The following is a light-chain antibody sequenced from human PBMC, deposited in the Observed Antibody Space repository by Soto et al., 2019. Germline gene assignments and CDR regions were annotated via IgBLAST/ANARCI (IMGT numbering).Light chain of an antibody. CDR3: QQYGSSPWT. V-gene: IGKV3-20*01. Sequence: DIVLTQSPGTLSLSPGERATLSCRASQSVSSSYLAWYQQKPGQAPRLLLYGASSRATGIPDRFSGSASGTDFTLTISRLEPEDFAVYYCQQYGSSPWTFGQGTKVEIK. CDR1: QSVSSSY. J-gene: IGKJ1*01. CDR2: GAS.